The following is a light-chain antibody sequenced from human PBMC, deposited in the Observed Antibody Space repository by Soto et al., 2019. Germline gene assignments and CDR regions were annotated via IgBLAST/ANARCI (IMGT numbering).Light chain of an antibody. CDR3: QQSYRFPKT. J-gene: IGKJ1*01. Sequence: DVQMTQSPSSLSASVGDSLSLTCRASQTVTSYLNWYQQKPGKAPKLLIYAASTLQSGDPSRFSGSGSGTEFTLTIISLQPEDFATYYCQQSYRFPKTFGRGTKVEVK. CDR2: AAS. CDR1: QTVTSY. V-gene: IGKV1-39*01.